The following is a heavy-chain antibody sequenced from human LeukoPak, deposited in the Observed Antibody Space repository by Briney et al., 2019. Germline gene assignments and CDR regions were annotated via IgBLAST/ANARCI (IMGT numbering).Heavy chain of an antibody. CDR2: IKSKADGGTT. CDR1: GFAFSNAW. CDR3: TTDRYYYDSSGYYWYFDY. Sequence: GGSLRLSCAASGFAFSNAWMSWVRQAPGKGLEWVGRIKSKADGGTTDYAAPVKGRFTISRDDSKNTLYLQMNSLKTEDTAVYYCTTDRYYYDSSGYYWYFDYWGQGTLVTVSS. J-gene: IGHJ4*02. D-gene: IGHD3-22*01. V-gene: IGHV3-15*01.